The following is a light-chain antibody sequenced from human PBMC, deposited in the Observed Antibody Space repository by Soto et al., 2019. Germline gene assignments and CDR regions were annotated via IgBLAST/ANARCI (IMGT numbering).Light chain of an antibody. CDR3: ASHAGRGTVV. Sequence: QSALTQPASVSGSPGQSITISCTGTSSDVGKYNLVSWYQQHPGKAPKLMIYEDSKRPSGVSNRFSGSKSGSTASLTISGLQAEDDADYYCASHAGRGTVVFGGGTQLTVL. V-gene: IGLV2-23*01. CDR2: EDS. CDR1: SSDVGKYNL. J-gene: IGLJ3*02.